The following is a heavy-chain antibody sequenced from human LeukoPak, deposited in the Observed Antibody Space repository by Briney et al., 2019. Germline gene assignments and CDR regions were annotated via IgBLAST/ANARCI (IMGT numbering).Heavy chain of an antibody. J-gene: IGHJ4*02. Sequence: PGGSLRLSCAASGFTFSSYGMHWVRQAPGKGSEWVADIWYDGSNKYYADSVKGRFTISRDNSKDTLYLQMNSLRAEDTAVYYCARDRARYDFWSGYCPDWGQGTLVTVPS. D-gene: IGHD3-3*01. CDR3: ARDRARYDFWSGYCPD. CDR2: IWYDGSNK. V-gene: IGHV3-33*01. CDR1: GFTFSSYG.